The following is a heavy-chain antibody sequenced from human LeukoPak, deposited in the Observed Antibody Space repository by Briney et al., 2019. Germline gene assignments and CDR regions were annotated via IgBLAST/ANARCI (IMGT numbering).Heavy chain of an antibody. D-gene: IGHD2-2*01. Sequence: PGGSLRLSCAASGFTFSSYSMNWVRQAPGKGLEWVSFISSSSAHINYADSVKGRFTISRDNSKNTLYLQMNSLRAEDSAVYYCARPYSSSVQRYFDYWGQGTLVTVSS. J-gene: IGHJ4*02. CDR3: ARPYSSSVQRYFDY. V-gene: IGHV3-21*04. CDR2: ISSSSAHI. CDR1: GFTFSSYS.